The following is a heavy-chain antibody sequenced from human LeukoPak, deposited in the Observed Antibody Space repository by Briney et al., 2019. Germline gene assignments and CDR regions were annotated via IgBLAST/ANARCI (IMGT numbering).Heavy chain of an antibody. CDR3: ARGTAMAGIDY. CDR1: GFTFSSYS. V-gene: IGHV3-21*01. CDR2: ISSSSSYI. Sequence: GGSLRLSCAASGFTFSSYSMNWVRQAPGEGLEWVSSISSSSSYIYYADSVKGRFTISRDNAKNSLYLQMNSLRAEDTAVYYCARGTAMAGIDYWGQGTLVTVSS. J-gene: IGHJ4*02. D-gene: IGHD5-18*01.